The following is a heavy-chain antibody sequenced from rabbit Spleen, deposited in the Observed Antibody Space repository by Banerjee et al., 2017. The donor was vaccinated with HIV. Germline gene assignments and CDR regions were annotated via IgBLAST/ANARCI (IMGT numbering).Heavy chain of an antibody. D-gene: IGHD4-1*01. CDR1: GFSFSSRYY. CDR3: ARETSSGWGVVPYYFNL. CDR2: IDAGSSGDT. V-gene: IGHV1S40*01. Sequence: QSLEESGGDLVKPGASLTLTCTASGFSFSSRYYMNWVRQAPGKGLEWIACIDAGSSGDTYYASWAKGRFSISKSSSTTVTLQMTSLTAADTATYFCARETSSGWGVVPYYFNLWGPGTLVTVS. J-gene: IGHJ4*01.